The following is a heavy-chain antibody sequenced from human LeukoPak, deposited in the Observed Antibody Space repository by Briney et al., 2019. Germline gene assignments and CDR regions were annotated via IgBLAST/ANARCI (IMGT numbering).Heavy chain of an antibody. CDR3: AKAPPPYCSGGSCFDAFDI. CDR2: ISHSGSTT. V-gene: IGHV3-23*01. J-gene: IGHJ3*02. Sequence: GGSLRLSCAASGFTFSSYAMSWVRQAPGKGLEWLSAISHSGSTTYYADSVKGRFTISRDNSKNTLYLQMNSLRAEDTAVYYCAKAPPPYCSGGSCFDAFDIWGQGTIVTVSS. D-gene: IGHD2-15*01. CDR1: GFTFSSYA.